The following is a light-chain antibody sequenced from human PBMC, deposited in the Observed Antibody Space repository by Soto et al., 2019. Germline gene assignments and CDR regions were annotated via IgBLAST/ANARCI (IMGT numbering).Light chain of an antibody. CDR1: QSVSSSY. CDR2: GAS. CDR3: QQYGNSLSIT. V-gene: IGKV3-20*01. J-gene: IGKJ5*01. Sequence: EIVLTQSPGTLSLSPGERATLSCRASQSVSSSYLAWYQQKPGQAPRLIISGASSRATGIPDRFSGSGSGTDFALTISRLEPEDFAVYYCQQYGNSLSITFGQGPRLEMK.